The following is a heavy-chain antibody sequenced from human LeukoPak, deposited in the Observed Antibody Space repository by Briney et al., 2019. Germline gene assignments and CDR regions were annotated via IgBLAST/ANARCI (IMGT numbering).Heavy chain of an antibody. CDR2: INHSGST. V-gene: IGHV4-39*07. CDR3: ARGLNDSWTGENY. Sequence: SETLSLTCTVSGDSVTNTRYYWGWIRQPPGKGLEWIGEINHSGSTNYNPSLKSRVTISLDTSKSQFSLKVRYVTAADTAVYYCARGLNDSWTGENYWGQGTLVTVSS. D-gene: IGHD3-3*01. J-gene: IGHJ4*02. CDR1: GDSVTNTRYY.